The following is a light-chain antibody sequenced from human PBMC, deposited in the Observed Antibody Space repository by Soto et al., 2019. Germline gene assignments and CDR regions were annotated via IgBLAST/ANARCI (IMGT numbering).Light chain of an antibody. CDR1: SDIGNYNL. V-gene: IGLV2-23*02. CDR2: EVT. J-gene: IGLJ1*01. CDR3: ASYAGSRTYV. Sequence: QSAVTQPASVSGSPGQSVTISCSGSDIGNYNLVSWYQHLPGRAPKLLIFEVTMRPSGISDRFSGSKSASTASLTISGLQAEDDGDYYCASYAGSRTYVFGSGTKVTVL.